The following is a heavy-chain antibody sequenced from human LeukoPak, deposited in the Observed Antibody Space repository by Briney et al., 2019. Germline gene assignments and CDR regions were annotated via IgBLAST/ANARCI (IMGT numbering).Heavy chain of an antibody. CDR1: GGSISSSNW. J-gene: IGHJ4*02. Sequence: SGTLSLTCAVSGGSISSSNWWSGVRQPPGRGLEGIGVIYHSGSTNYNPSLKSRVTISVDNSKNQFSLKLSSVTAADTAVYYCARAGSGHFDYWGQGTLVTVSS. V-gene: IGHV4-4*02. D-gene: IGHD7-27*01. CDR2: IYHSGST. CDR3: ARAGSGHFDY.